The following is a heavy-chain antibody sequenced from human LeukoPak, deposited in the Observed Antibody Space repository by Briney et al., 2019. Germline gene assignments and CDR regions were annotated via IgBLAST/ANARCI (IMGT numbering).Heavy chain of an antibody. CDR3: ARLQIFEDGLYYYYYGMDV. D-gene: IGHD3-9*01. Sequence: SETLSLTCTVSGGSISSYYWSWIRQPPGKGLEWIGYIYYSGSTNYNPSLKSRVTISVDTSKNQFSLKLSSVTAADTAVYYCARLQIFEDGLYYYYYGMDVWGQGTTVTVSS. CDR2: IYYSGST. J-gene: IGHJ6*02. CDR1: GGSISSYY. V-gene: IGHV4-59*08.